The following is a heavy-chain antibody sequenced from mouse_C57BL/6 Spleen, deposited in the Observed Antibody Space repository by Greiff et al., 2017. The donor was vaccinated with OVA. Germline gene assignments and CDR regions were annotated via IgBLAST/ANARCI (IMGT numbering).Heavy chain of an antibody. Sequence: QVQLQPSGAELVKPGASVKLSCKASGYTFTEYSIHWVKQRPGQGLEWIGWFYPGSGGTKYNEKFKDKATLTADKSSSTAYMKLSSLTSEDSAVYFCARHDGYYVRYSMDYWGQGTSVTVSS. CDR1: GYTFTEYS. CDR3: ARHDGYYVRYSMDY. D-gene: IGHD2-3*01. CDR2: FYPGSGGT. V-gene: IGHV1-62-2*01. J-gene: IGHJ4*01.